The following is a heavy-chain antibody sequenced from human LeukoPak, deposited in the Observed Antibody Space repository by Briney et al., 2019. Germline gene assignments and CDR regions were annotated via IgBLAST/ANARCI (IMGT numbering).Heavy chain of an antibody. D-gene: IGHD5-18*01. Sequence: PSETLSLTCTVSGGSISSYYWSWIRQPAGKGLEWIGRIYTSGSTNYNPSLKSRVTMSVDTSKNQFSLKLSSVTAADTAVYYCARDRRGYSYSDWYFDLWGRGTLVTVSS. V-gene: IGHV4-4*07. CDR3: ARDRRGYSYSDWYFDL. CDR1: GGSISSYY. J-gene: IGHJ2*01. CDR2: IYTSGST.